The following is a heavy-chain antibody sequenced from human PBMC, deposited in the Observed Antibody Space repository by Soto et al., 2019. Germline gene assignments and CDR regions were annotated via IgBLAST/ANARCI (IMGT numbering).Heavy chain of an antibody. V-gene: IGHV3-9*01. J-gene: IGHJ4*01. Sequence: GGSLRLSCAASGFTFDDYAMHWVRQAPGKGLEWVSGISWNSGSIGYADSVKGRFTISRDNAKNSLYLQMNSLRAEDTALYYWAKAGYRAHEGLLDGEVD. D-gene: IGHD5-12*01. CDR2: ISWNSGSI. CDR3: AKAGYRAHEGLLDGEVD. CDR1: GFTFDDYA.